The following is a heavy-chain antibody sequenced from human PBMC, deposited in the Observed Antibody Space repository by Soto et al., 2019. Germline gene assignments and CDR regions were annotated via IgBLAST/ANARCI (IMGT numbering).Heavy chain of an antibody. V-gene: IGHV1-69*13. J-gene: IGHJ5*02. D-gene: IGHD2-21*02. CDR3: ARGSRLAYCGGDCSNWFDP. CDR1: GGTFSSYA. CDR2: IIPIFGTA. Sequence: SVKVSCKASGGTFSSYAISWVRQAPGQGLEWMGGIIPIFGTANYAQKFQGRVTITADESTSTAYMELSSLRSEDTAVYYCARGSRLAYCGGDCSNWFDPWGQGTLVTVSS.